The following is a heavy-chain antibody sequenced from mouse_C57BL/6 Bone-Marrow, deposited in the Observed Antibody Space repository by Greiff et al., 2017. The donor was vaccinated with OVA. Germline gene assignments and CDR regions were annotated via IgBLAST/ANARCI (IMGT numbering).Heavy chain of an antibody. CDR2: IYPGSGST. D-gene: IGHD2-4*01. Sequence: QVQLKQPGAELVKPGASVKMSCKASGYTFPSYWITWVKQRPGQGLAWIGDIYPGSGSTNYNEKFKSKATLTVDTSSSTAYMQLSSLTSEDSAVYYCARLEDYDGYYAMDYWGQGTSVTVSS. V-gene: IGHV1-55*01. CDR3: ARLEDYDGYYAMDY. CDR1: GYTFPSYW. J-gene: IGHJ4*01.